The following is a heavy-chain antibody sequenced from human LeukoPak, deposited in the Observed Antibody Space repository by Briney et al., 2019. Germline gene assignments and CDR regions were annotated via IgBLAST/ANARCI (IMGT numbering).Heavy chain of an antibody. CDR1: DGSISTYY. CDR2: INYSGST. D-gene: IGHD6-13*01. V-gene: IGHV4-59*01. Sequence: SETLSLTCPVSDGSISTYYWSWIRQPPGKGLEWIGYINYSGSTNYNPSLQSRVTISVDTSKNQFSLKLNSVTAADTAVYYCARSWYSSSPLWFDPWGQGTLVTVSS. J-gene: IGHJ5*02. CDR3: ARSWYSSSPLWFDP.